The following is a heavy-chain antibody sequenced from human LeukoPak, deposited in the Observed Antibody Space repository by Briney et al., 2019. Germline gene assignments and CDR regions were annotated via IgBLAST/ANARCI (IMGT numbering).Heavy chain of an antibody. CDR1: GYSFPTYW. V-gene: IGHV5-51*01. J-gene: IGHJ5*02. D-gene: IGHD3-9*01. CDR3: ARQGAPYYDILTGYYGVPNWFDP. CDR2: IYPGDSDR. Sequence: GESLKISCKGSGYSFPTYWIGWVRQVPGKGLEWVAIIYPGDSDRKYSPSFQGRVTISADKSTSTAYLQWSSLKASDTAMYYCARQGAPYYDILTGYYGVPNWFDPWGQGTLVTVSS.